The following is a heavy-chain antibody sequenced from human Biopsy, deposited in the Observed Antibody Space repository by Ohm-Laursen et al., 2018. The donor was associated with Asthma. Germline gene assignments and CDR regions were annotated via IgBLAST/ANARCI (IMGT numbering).Heavy chain of an antibody. D-gene: IGHD4-17*01. V-gene: IGHV4-30-4*01. CDR3: ARVASYGDLYFGIDV. CDR2: VFWSGTT. J-gene: IGHJ6*02. CDR1: GAYIGSRDHH. Sequence: SETPSLTWTVGGAYIGSRDHHWSWVRQSPGTGLEWIGFVFWSGTTHCNRSLERRLSISIDTTRNEFSMTLRSVTAADTAVYFCARVASYGDLYFGIDVWGPGTTVSVS.